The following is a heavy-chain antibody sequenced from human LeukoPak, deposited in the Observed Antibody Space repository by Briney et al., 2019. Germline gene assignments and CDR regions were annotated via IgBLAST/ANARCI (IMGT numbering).Heavy chain of an antibody. J-gene: IGHJ4*02. CDR3: AKYLAVWFGVGYYFDY. V-gene: IGHV3-23*01. CDR2: ISGSGGST. D-gene: IGHD3-10*01. Sequence: GGSLRLSCAASGVTFSSYAMSWVRQAPGKGLEWVSAISGSGGSTYYADSVKGRFTISRDNSKNTLYLQMNSLRAEDTAVYYCAKYLAVWFGVGYYFDYWGQGTLVTVSS. CDR1: GVTFSSYA.